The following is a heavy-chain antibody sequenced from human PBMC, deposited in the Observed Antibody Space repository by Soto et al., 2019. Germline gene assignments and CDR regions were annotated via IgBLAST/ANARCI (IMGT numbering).Heavy chain of an antibody. J-gene: IGHJ4*02. CDR1: GGGTLSNDA. D-gene: IGHD2-21*02. CDR2: ISPFFGTT. V-gene: IGHV1-69*01. Sequence: QVHLVQSGADGRKSGSSVRVSCTASGGGTLSNDAISWVRQAPGQGLEWLGRISPFFGTTDYSQSFQGRPTMDAEASTGTVYMDLRSLKSDDTAVYYCAREVVTETTWGSFDSWGQGTLVTVSS. CDR3: AREVVTETTWGSFDS.